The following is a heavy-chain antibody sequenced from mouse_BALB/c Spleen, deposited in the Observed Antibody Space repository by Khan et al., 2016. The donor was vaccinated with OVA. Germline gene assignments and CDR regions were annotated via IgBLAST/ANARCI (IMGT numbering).Heavy chain of an antibody. Sequence: DLVKPGTSVKLYCKVSGYTFTSYWINWIKQRPGQGLEWIGRIGPGSSNTYYNEMFKGKAAPTVDTPSSAAYILHSSLSSEDSAVFIYASESYYGSSCNAMDYWGQGTSVTVSS. CDR2: IGPGSSNT. V-gene: IGHV1S41*01. D-gene: IGHD1-1*01. J-gene: IGHJ4*01. CDR1: GYTFTSYW. CDR3: ASESYYGSSCNAMDY.